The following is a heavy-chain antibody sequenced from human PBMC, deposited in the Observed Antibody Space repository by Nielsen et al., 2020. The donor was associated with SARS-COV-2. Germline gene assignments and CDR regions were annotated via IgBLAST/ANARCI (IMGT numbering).Heavy chain of an antibody. CDR1: GGTFSSYA. D-gene: IGHD2-15*01. J-gene: IGHJ6*02. CDR2: IIPILGIA. V-gene: IGHV1-69*04. CDR3: AREGCSGGSCPMDV. Sequence: SVKVSCKASGGTFSSYAISWVRQAPGQGLEWMGRIIPILGIANYAQKFQGRVTITADKSTSTAYMELSSLRSEDAAVYYCAREGCSGGSCPMDVWGQGTTVTVSS.